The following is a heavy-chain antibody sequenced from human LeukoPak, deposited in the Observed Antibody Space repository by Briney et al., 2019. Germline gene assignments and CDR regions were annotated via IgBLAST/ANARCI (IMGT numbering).Heavy chain of an antibody. J-gene: IGHJ4*02. CDR3: ARAPRALRYFDWSPGPFDY. V-gene: IGHV4-30-4*01. Sequence: ASETLSLTCTVSGGSISSGDYYWSWIRQPPGKGLEWIGYIYYSGSTYYNPSLKSRVTISVDTSKNQFSLKLSSVTAADTAVYYCARAPRALRYFDWSPGPFDYWGRGTLVTVSS. D-gene: IGHD3-9*01. CDR2: IYYSGST. CDR1: GGSISSGDYY.